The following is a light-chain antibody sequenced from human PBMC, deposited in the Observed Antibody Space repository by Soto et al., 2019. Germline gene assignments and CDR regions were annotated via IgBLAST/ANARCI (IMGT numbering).Light chain of an antibody. CDR1: QGIGND. CDR2: ATS. Sequence: AIQMTQSPSSLSASVGDRVTITCRASQGIGNDLGWYQQKPGKAPKLLIYATSSLQSGVPSRFSGSGSGTVFTLTISSLQPEDFATYYCLQDYNYPLTFGGGTKVDIK. J-gene: IGKJ4*01. CDR3: LQDYNYPLT. V-gene: IGKV1-6*01.